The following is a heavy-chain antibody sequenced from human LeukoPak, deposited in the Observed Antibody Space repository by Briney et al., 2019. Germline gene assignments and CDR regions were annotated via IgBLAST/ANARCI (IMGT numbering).Heavy chain of an antibody. CDR3: AKGSYSSSWYIHDYYYMDV. D-gene: IGHD6-13*01. Sequence: GGSLSLSCAASGFTFDDYAMHWVRQAPGKGLEWVSLISWDGGSTYYADSVKGRFTISRDNSKNSLYLQMNSLRAEDTALYYCAKGSYSSSWYIHDYYYMDVWGKGTTVTVSS. CDR1: GFTFDDYA. CDR2: ISWDGGST. J-gene: IGHJ6*03. V-gene: IGHV3-43D*03.